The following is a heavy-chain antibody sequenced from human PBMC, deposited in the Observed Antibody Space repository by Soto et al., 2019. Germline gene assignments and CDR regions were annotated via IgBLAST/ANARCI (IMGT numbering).Heavy chain of an antibody. Sequence: SETLSLTCAVSGVSIHNSHSFWGWIRQPPGKGLEFIGSVYHSGGSYYNPSLKGRVTISVDTSNNQISLRVNSVTAADTAVYYCGRVVEGATRHTDSDSWGQGMLVTVCS. CDR1: GVSIHNSHSF. D-gene: IGHD2-15*01. J-gene: IGHJ5*02. V-gene: IGHV4-39*02. CDR2: VYHSGGS. CDR3: GRVVEGATRHTDSDS.